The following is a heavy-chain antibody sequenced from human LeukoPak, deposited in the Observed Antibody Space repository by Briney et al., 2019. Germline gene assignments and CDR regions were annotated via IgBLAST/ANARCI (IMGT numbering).Heavy chain of an antibody. CDR1: GYTFTSYG. J-gene: IGHJ3*02. CDR3: ARERGRGRFDAFDI. V-gene: IGHV1-18*01. Sequence: WASVKVSCTASGYTFTSYGISWVRQAPGQGLEWMGWISAYNGNTNYAQKLQGRVTMTTDTSTSTAYMELRSLRSDDTAVYYCARERGRGRFDAFDIWGQGTMVTVSS. D-gene: IGHD1-26*01. CDR2: ISAYNGNT.